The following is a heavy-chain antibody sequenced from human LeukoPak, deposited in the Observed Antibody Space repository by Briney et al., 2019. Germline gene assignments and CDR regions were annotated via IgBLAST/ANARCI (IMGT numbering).Heavy chain of an antibody. D-gene: IGHD3-10*01. CDR2: IYPGDSDT. CDR3: ARPHYYGSGSYSDDY. V-gene: IGHV5-51*01. J-gene: IGHJ4*02. Sequence: GESLKISCTGSGYSFTSYWIGWVRQMPGKGLEWMGIIYPGDSDTRYSPSFQGQVTISADKSISTAYLQWSSLKASDTAMYYCARPHYYGSGSYSDDYWGQGTLVTVSS. CDR1: GYSFTSYW.